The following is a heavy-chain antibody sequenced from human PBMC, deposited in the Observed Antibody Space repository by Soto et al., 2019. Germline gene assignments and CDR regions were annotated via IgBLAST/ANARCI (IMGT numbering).Heavy chain of an antibody. Sequence: GGSLRLSCAASGFAFSSYAMSWVRQAPGKGLEWVSAISGSGGSTYYADSVKGRFTISRDNSKNTLYLQMNSLRAEDTAVYYCAKDPCGGDSSGMDFWAQGTTVTVSS. CDR2: ISGSGGST. CDR3: AKDPCGGDSSGMDF. V-gene: IGHV3-23*01. D-gene: IGHD2-21*01. J-gene: IGHJ6*02. CDR1: GFAFSSYA.